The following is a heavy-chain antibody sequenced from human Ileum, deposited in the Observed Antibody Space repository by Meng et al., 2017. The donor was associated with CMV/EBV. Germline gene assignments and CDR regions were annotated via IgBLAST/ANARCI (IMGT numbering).Heavy chain of an antibody. CDR2: IQYDSNNK. CDR3: AKATSLAGTLGS. V-gene: IGHV3-30*02. CDR1: GFTFSNYA. Sequence: GGSLRLSCASSGFTFSNYAMHWVRQAPGKGLEWVAYIQYDSNNKWYGDSVRGRFTISRDNSKNTLYLEMNSLGAEDTAIYYCAKATSLAGTLGSWGQGTLVTVSS. D-gene: IGHD1-1*01. J-gene: IGHJ5*02.